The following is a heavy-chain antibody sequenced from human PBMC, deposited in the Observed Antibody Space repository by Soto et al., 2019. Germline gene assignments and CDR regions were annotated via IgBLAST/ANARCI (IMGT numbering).Heavy chain of an antibody. J-gene: IGHJ4*02. Sequence: QVQLVQSGAEVRKPGSSVKVSCKASGGTFSRHTISWVRQAPGQGLEWMGGIIPMFGTANHQKKFQGRVTIIADESTSTAYMELSSLRSEDTAIYYCARGWGYDSSDYYYAYWGQGTPVIVSS. D-gene: IGHD3-22*01. V-gene: IGHV1-69*01. CDR1: GGTFSRHT. CDR2: IIPMFGTA. CDR3: ARGWGYDSSDYYYAY.